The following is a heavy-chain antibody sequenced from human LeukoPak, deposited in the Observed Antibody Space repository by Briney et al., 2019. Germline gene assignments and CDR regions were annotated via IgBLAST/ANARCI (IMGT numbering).Heavy chain of an antibody. CDR2: IWYDGSNK. J-gene: IGHJ4*02. D-gene: IGHD2/OR15-2a*01. CDR3: VSFYETY. V-gene: IGHV3-33*03. Sequence: PGGSLRLSCAASGFTFSSYGMHWVRQAPGKGLEWVAVIWYDGSNKYYADSVKGRFTISKDDAKNTVYLQMNSLRAEDTAVYYCVSFYETYWGRGTLVTVSS. CDR1: GFTFSSYG.